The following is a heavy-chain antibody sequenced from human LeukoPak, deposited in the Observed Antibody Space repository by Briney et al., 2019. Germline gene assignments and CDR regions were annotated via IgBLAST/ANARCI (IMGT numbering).Heavy chain of an antibody. D-gene: IGHD3-3*01. CDR2: ISGDNPGT. V-gene: IGHV3-23*01. J-gene: IGHJ5*02. CDR3: AKNMYYDFWSGYSRIDP. CDR1: GFTFSNYA. Sequence: GGSLRLSCAASGFTFSNYAMSWVRQTPGKGLEWVSAISGDNPGTYHAGSVKGRFTISRDSSKNTLHLQMNSLRAEDTAVYYCAKNMYYDFWSGYSRIDPWGQGTLVTVSS.